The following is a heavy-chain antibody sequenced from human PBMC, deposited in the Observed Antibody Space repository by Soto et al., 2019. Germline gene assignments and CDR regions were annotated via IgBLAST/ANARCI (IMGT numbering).Heavy chain of an antibody. D-gene: IGHD6-6*01. CDR2: IDPSDSYT. V-gene: IGHV5-10-1*01. Sequence: GESLKISCKGSVYSFTSYWISWVRQMPGKGLEWMGRIDPSDSYTNYSPSFQGHVTISADKSISTAYLQWSSLKASDTAMYYCARSRIAARAGYYYYYGMDVRGQGTTVTVSS. J-gene: IGHJ6*02. CDR3: ARSRIAARAGYYYYYGMDV. CDR1: VYSFTSYW.